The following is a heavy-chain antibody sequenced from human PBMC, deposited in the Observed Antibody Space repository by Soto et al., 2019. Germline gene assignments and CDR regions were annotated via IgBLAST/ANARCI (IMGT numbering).Heavy chain of an antibody. D-gene: IGHD3-22*01. CDR2: IVVGSGNT. V-gene: IGHV1-58*01. Sequence: SVKVSCKASGFTFTSSAVQWVRQARGQRLEWIGWIVVGSGNTNYAQKFQERVTITRDMSTSTAYMELSSLRSEDTAVYYCAAPRYYYDSSDYYFDWGQGTLVTVSS. CDR1: GFTFTSSA. CDR3: AAPRYYYDSSDYYFD. J-gene: IGHJ4*02.